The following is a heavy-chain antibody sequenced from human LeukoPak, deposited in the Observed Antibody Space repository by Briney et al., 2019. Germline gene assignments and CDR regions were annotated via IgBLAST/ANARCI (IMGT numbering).Heavy chain of an antibody. J-gene: IGHJ2*01. V-gene: IGHV4-4*07. D-gene: IGHD4-17*01. Sequence: TETLSLTCSVYGRSLSSSYWSWIRQPAGKGLEWIGRIYTSGSTNYNPSLTSRVTMSVDTSKNQFSLKLSSVTAADTAVYYCARGTVTDLWGRGTLVTVSS. CDR1: GRSLSSSY. CDR3: ARGTVTDL. CDR2: IYTSGST.